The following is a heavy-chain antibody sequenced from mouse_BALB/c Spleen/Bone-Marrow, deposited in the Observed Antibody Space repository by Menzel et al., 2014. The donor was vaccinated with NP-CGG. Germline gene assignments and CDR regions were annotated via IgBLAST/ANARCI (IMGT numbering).Heavy chain of an antibody. V-gene: IGHV4-1*02. CDR2: INPDSSTI. CDR1: GFDFSRYW. J-gene: IGHJ1*01. CDR3: AGPCCYGYQDV. Sequence: EVQVVESGGGLVQPGGSLKLSCAASGFDFSRYWMTWVRQAPGKGLEWIGEINPDSSTINYTPSLKDQFIISRDNAKNTLYLQMSKVRSEDTAVHYRAGPCCYGYQDVWGAGTTGTVSS. D-gene: IGHD1-2*01.